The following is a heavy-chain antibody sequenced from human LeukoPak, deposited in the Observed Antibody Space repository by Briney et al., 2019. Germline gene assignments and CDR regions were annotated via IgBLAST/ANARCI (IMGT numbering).Heavy chain of an antibody. Sequence: GGSLRLSCAASGFTFSSYGMHWVRQAPGKGLEWVSVLYYGVSTFYKDSVKGRFTTSGDNFNNTVYLQMNSLRAEDTAAYYCARGRQNYGDYPYWGQGTLVTVSS. D-gene: IGHD4-17*01. J-gene: IGHJ4*02. CDR2: LYYGVST. CDR1: GFTFSSYG. CDR3: ARGRQNYGDYPY. V-gene: IGHV3-53*01.